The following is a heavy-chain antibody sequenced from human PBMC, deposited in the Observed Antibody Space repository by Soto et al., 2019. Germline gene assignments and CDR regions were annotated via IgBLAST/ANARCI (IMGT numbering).Heavy chain of an antibody. Sequence: QVQLVQSGAEVKKPGASVKVSCKASGYTFTNYGINWVRQAPGQGLEWLGWASAYTGERRYAQRVQARVIMTTDTSTTTAYMELRSLRSDDTAVYYCSRGTSIPATGDYWGQGTLVTVSS. CDR2: ASAYTGER. D-gene: IGHD6-6*01. J-gene: IGHJ4*01. CDR3: SRGTSIPATGDY. V-gene: IGHV1-18*01. CDR1: GYTFTNYG.